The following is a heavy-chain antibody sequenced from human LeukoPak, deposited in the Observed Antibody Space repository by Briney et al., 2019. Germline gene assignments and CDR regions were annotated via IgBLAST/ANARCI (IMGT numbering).Heavy chain of an antibody. J-gene: IGHJ4*02. D-gene: IGHD5-24*01. CDR1: GYSISSGYY. CDR2: TYHSGST. CDR3: AQGEMATVSFDY. Sequence: SETLSLTCTVSGYSISSGYYWGWIRQPPGKGLEWIGSTYHSGSTYYNPSLKSRVTISVDTSKNQFSLKLSSVTAADTAVYYCAQGEMATVSFDYWGQGTLVTVSS. V-gene: IGHV4-38-2*02.